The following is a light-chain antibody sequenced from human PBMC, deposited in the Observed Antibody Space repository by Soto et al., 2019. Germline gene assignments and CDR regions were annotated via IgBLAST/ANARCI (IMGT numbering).Light chain of an antibody. CDR1: QSISSR. V-gene: IGKV1-5*03. CDR3: QQYNSYPWT. J-gene: IGKJ1*01. CDR2: KGS. Sequence: DIQMTQSPSTLSASVGDRATITCRASQSISSRLAWYQQKPGKAPKLLIYKGSSLESGAPSRFSGSRSGTEFTLTISSLQPDDFATYYCQQYNSYPWTVGQGTKVEIK.